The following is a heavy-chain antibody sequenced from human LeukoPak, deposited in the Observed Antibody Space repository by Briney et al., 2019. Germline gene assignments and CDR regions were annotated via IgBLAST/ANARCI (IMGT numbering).Heavy chain of an antibody. J-gene: IGHJ6*02. CDR3: AAVADTADYYGMDV. CDR1: GGSISSGSYY. D-gene: IGHD6-19*01. Sequence: PSETLSLTCTVSGGSISSGSYYWSWIRQPAGKTLEWIGRIYTSGNTNYNPSLKSRVTIPVDTSKNQFSLKLSSVTVADTAVYYCAAVADTADYYGMDVWGQGTTVTVSS. CDR2: IYTSGNT. V-gene: IGHV4-61*02.